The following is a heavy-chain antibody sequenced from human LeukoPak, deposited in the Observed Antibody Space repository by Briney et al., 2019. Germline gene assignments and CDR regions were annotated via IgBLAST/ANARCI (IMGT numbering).Heavy chain of an antibody. J-gene: IGHJ5*02. Sequence: PSETLSLTCTVSGDSISSLYWSCIRQPPGKGLEWIGSIYYSGSTTYNPSLQSRVAISLDASKNQFSLRLSSVTAADTAVYYCARWRYSTSSAWFDTWGQGTLVTVSS. D-gene: IGHD6-6*01. V-gene: IGHV4-59*08. CDR1: GDSISSLY. CDR3: ARWRYSTSSAWFDT. CDR2: IYYSGST.